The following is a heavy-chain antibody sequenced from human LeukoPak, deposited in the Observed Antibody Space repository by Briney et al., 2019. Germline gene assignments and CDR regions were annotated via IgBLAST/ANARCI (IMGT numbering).Heavy chain of an antibody. J-gene: IGHJ5*02. CDR2: INHSGST. CDR3: ARGGVAAAFDP. V-gene: IGHV4-34*01. CDR1: GGSFSGYY. D-gene: IGHD6-13*01. Sequence: SETLSLTCAVYGGSFSGYYWSWIRQPPGKGLEWIGEINHSGSTNYNPSLKSRVTISVDTSKNQFSLKLSSVTAVDTAVYYCARGGVAAAFDPWGQGTLVTVSS.